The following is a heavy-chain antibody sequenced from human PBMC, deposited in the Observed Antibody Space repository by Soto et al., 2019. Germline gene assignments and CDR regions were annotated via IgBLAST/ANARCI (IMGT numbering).Heavy chain of an antibody. V-gene: IGHV3-30-3*01. J-gene: IGHJ4*02. CDR2: ISYDGSNK. D-gene: IGHD5-18*01. CDR3: ARDTAMVLGP. Sequence: PXVSLRLSCAASGLTVSSYAMHWVRQAPGKGLEWVAVISYDGSNKYYADSVKGRFTISRDNSKNTLYLQTNSLRAEDTAVYYCARDTAMVLGPWGQRTLVTVPS. CDR1: GLTVSSYA.